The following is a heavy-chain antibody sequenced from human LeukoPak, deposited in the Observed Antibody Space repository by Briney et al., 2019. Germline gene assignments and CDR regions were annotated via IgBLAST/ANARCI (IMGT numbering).Heavy chain of an antibody. V-gene: IGHV4-39*07. CDR3: ARVRIAVAGMGPDY. CDR1: GGSISSSTYY. Sequence: PSETLSLTCTVSGGSISSSTYYWGWIRQPPGKGLECIGSIYYSGSTYYNPSLKSRVTISVDTSKNQFSLKLSSVTAADTAVYYCARVRIAVAGMGPDYWGQGTLVTVSS. CDR2: IYYSGST. D-gene: IGHD6-19*01. J-gene: IGHJ4*02.